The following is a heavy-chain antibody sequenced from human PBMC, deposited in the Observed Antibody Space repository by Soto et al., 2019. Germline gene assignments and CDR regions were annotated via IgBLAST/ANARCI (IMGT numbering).Heavy chain of an antibody. CDR1: GFTFSSYA. CDR3: AKGQFIAEAAPNDAFDI. Sequence: GGSLRLSCAASGFTFSSYAMSWVRQAPGKGLEWVSAISGSGGSTYYADSVKGRFTISRDNSKNTLYLQMNSLRAEDTAVYYCAKGQFIAEAAPNDAFDIWGQGTMVTVSS. CDR2: ISGSGGST. V-gene: IGHV3-23*01. D-gene: IGHD6-13*01. J-gene: IGHJ3*02.